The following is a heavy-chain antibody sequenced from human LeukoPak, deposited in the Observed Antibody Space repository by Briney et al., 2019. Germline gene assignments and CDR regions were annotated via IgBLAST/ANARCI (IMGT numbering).Heavy chain of an antibody. CDR1: GGSFSGYY. V-gene: IGHV4-34*01. CDR2: INHSGST. J-gene: IGHJ4*02. Sequence: PSETLSLTCAVYGGSFSGYYWSWIRQPPGKGLEWIGEINHSGSTNYNPSLKSRVTISVDTSNNQFSLNLSSVTAADTAVYYCARAYDIRGYSRVFDYGGRGPRVTVSS. CDR3: ARAYDIRGYSRVFDY. D-gene: IGHD3-22*01.